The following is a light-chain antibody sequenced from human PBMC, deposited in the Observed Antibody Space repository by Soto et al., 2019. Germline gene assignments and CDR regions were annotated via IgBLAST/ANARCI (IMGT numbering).Light chain of an antibody. Sequence: DIQMTQSPSSLPASVGDRVTIACRASQSISSYLNWYQQKPGKAPKVLIYAASSLESGVPSRFSGSGSGTDFTLTISSLQPEDFATYYCQQSYSTPRPFGQGTKVDIK. CDR1: QSISSY. CDR3: QQSYSTPRP. V-gene: IGKV1-39*01. J-gene: IGKJ1*01. CDR2: AAS.